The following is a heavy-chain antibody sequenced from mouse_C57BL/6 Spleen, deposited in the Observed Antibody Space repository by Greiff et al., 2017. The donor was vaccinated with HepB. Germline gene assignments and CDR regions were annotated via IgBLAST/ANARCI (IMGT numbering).Heavy chain of an antibody. CDR1: GYTFTSYW. Sequence: QQSCKASGYTFTSYWMHWVKQRPGQGLEWIGEIDPSDSYTNYNQKFKGKSTLTVDKSSSTAYMQLSSLTSEDSAVYYCARAVVATRYFDVWGTGTTVTVSS. V-gene: IGHV1-69*01. CDR2: IDPSDSYT. D-gene: IGHD1-1*01. J-gene: IGHJ1*03. CDR3: ARAVVATRYFDV.